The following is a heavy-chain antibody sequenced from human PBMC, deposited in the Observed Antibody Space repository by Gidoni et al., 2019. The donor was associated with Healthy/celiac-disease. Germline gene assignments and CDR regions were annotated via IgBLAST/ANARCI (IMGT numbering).Heavy chain of an antibody. CDR1: GFPVSSNY. V-gene: IGHV3-53*02. Sequence: EVQLVETGGGLIQPGGSLRLSCAASGFPVSSNYMSWVRQAPGKGLEWVSVIYSGGSTYYADSVKGRFTISRDNSKNTLYLQMNSLRAEDTAVYYCAREYVSPTVRHFDYWGQGTLVTVSS. CDR3: AREYVSPTVRHFDY. CDR2: IYSGGST. D-gene: IGHD4-17*01. J-gene: IGHJ4*02.